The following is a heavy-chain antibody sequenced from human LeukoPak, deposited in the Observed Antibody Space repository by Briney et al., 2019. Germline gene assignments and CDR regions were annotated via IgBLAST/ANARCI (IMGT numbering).Heavy chain of an antibody. V-gene: IGHV3-48*01. CDR2: ISGGGGTI. Sequence: GGSLRLSCAASGFTFSAYSMNWVRQAPGKGLEWVSFISGGGGTIYYADSVKGRFTISRDNAKNSLHLQMDSLRVEDTAVYYCARNQEIDYYDSSGFYWGVEYWGQGTLVTVSS. CDR3: ARNQEIDYYDSSGFYWGVEY. J-gene: IGHJ4*02. CDR1: GFTFSAYS. D-gene: IGHD3-22*01.